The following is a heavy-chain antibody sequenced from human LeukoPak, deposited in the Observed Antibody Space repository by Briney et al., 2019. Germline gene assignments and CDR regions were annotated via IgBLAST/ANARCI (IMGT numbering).Heavy chain of an antibody. CDR1: GFTFDDYG. Sequence: GGSLRLSCAASGFTFDDYGMSWVRQAPGKGLEWVSGINWNGGSTGYADSVKGRFTISRDNAKNSLYLQMNSLRAEDTALYYCARELYYYDSSGSIPQDYYYYMDVWGKGTTVTVSS. J-gene: IGHJ6*03. V-gene: IGHV3-20*04. D-gene: IGHD3-22*01. CDR3: ARELYYYDSSGSIPQDYYYYMDV. CDR2: INWNGGST.